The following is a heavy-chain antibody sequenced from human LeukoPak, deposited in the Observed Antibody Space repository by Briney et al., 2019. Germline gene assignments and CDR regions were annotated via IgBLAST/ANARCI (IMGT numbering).Heavy chain of an antibody. CDR1: GFTFSSYG. J-gene: IGHJ4*02. CDR2: IWYDGSNI. V-gene: IGHV3-33*01. CDR3: ARGGVSMKDY. Sequence: GKSLRLSCAASGFTFSSYGMHWVRQAPGKGLEWVGVIWYDGSNIYYADSVKGRFTISRDNSKNMLYLQMNSLRAEDRAMYYCARGGVSMKDYWGQGTLVTVSS. D-gene: IGHD2-8*01.